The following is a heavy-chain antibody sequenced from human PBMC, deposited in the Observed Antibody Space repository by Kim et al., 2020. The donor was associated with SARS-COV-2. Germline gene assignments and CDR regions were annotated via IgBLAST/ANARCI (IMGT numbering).Heavy chain of an antibody. V-gene: IGHV1-8*01. CDR1: GYTFTSYD. CDR3: ARNLYCSGGSCYSRPTPYDF. J-gene: IGHJ4*02. Sequence: ASVKVSCKAPGYTFTSYDINWVRQATGQGLEWMGWMNPNSGNTGYAQKFQGRVTMTRDTSISTAYMELSSLISEDTALYFCARNLYCSGGSCYSRPTPYDFWGQGTLVTVSS. D-gene: IGHD2-15*01. CDR2: MNPNSGNT.